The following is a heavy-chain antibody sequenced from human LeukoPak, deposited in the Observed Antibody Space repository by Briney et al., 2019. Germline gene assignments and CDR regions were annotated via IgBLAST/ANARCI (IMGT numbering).Heavy chain of an antibody. V-gene: IGHV4-38-2*02. D-gene: IGHD3-9*01. CDR2: ICHSAST. CDR3: ARAETYYDILTGYYGPPYPPFHP. CDR1: GYSISSGYY. Sequence: SETLSLTCTVSGYSISSGYYWGWIRQPPGKGLEWIGSICHSASTDYNPSLKSRVTISVDTCKNQFSLKLRSFTAAAASVYYSARAETYYDILTGYYGPPYPPFHPWGQGTLVTVSS. J-gene: IGHJ5*02.